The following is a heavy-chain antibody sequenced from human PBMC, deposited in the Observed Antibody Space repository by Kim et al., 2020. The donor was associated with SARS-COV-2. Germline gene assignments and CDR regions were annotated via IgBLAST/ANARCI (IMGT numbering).Heavy chain of an antibody. Sequence: SETLSLTCAVYGGSFSGYYWSWIRQPPGKGLEWIGEINHSGSTNYNPSLKSRVTISVDTSKNQFSLKLSSVTAADTAVYYCARDLYDFWSGYFGGMDVWGQGTTVTVSS. V-gene: IGHV4-34*01. CDR3: ARDLYDFWSGYFGGMDV. CDR1: GGSFSGYY. CDR2: INHSGST. J-gene: IGHJ6*02. D-gene: IGHD3-3*01.